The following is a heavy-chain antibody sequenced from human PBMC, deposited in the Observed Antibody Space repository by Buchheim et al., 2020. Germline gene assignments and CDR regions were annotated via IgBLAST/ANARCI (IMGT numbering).Heavy chain of an antibody. Sequence: QVQLQESGPGLVKPSQTLSLTCTVSGGSISSGGYYWSWIRQHPGKGLEWIGYIYYSGSTYYNPSLKSRVTISVDTSKNQFSLKLSSVTAADTAVYYCARGTPPHLWFGELFGPSSWFDPWGQGTL. V-gene: IGHV4-31*03. CDR2: IYYSGST. D-gene: IGHD3-10*01. CDR3: ARGTPPHLWFGELFGPSSWFDP. CDR1: GGSISSGGYY. J-gene: IGHJ5*02.